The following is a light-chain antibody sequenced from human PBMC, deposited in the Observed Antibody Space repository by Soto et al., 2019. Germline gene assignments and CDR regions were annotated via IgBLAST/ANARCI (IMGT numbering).Light chain of an antibody. Sequence: DIQMTQSPSTLSASVVDRVTITCRASQSISSWLAWYQQKPGKAPKVLIYDASTLQSGVPSRFSGSGSGTEFTLTISRLEPEDFAVYYCQKYGSSPWKCGQGTKVDIK. CDR3: QKYGSSPWK. CDR1: QSISSW. CDR2: DAS. V-gene: IGKV1-5*01. J-gene: IGKJ1*01.